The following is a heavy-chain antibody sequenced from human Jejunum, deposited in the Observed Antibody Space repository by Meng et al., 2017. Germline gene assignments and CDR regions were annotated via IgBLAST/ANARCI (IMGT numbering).Heavy chain of an antibody. CDR3: ARDFEALNGV. J-gene: IGHJ1*01. Sequence: GPGLVKAWGNLSLSCAVFGCSDRSSCWGSWVSQSPGKGLEWIGEIYHSGTTNYNPSLKSRVTLSVDKSKNQFSLNLSSVTAADTAVYFCARDFEALNGVWGQGTLVTVSS. D-gene: IGHD2-8*01. CDR2: IYHSGTT. V-gene: IGHV4-4*02. CDR1: GCSDRSSCW.